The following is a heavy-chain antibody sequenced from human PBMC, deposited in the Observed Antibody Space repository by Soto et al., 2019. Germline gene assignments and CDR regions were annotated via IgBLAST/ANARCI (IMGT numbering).Heavy chain of an antibody. CDR2: IKSKTDGGTT. V-gene: IGHV3-15*01. D-gene: IGHD3-3*01. Sequence: GGSLRLSCAASGFTFSNAWMSWVRQAPGKGLEWVGRIKSKTDGGTTDYAAPVKGRFTISRDDSKNTLYLQMNSLKTEDTAVYYCTTARYDFWSGYTCDYWGQGTLVTVSS. CDR3: TTARYDFWSGYTCDY. J-gene: IGHJ4*02. CDR1: GFTFSNAW.